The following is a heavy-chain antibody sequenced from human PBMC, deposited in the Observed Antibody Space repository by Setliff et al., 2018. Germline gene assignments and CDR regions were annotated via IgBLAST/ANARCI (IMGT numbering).Heavy chain of an antibody. D-gene: IGHD3-16*01. J-gene: IGHJ3*02. Sequence: GGSLRLSCAASGFTFSTYSMNWVRQAPGKGLEWVSYISSRSDIIYYADSVKGRFTISRDNARNSLYLQMQSLRAEDTAVYYCARGRDYGFDIWGQGTMVTVSS. CDR3: ARGRDYGFDI. V-gene: IGHV3-48*04. CDR1: GFTFSTYS. CDR2: ISSRSDII.